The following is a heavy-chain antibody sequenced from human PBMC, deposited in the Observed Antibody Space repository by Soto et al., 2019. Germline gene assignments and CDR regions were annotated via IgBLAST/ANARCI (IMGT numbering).Heavy chain of an antibody. D-gene: IGHD4-17*01. CDR2: FSAGGRA. CDR1: GFSFSSYA. J-gene: IGHJ4*02. Sequence: EVQLLESGGGLVQPGGSLRLSCAASGFSFSSYALSWVRQAPGRGLEWVSTFSAGGRAYYADSVKGRFTLARDTSTNTLHLQTNSLTVEDTAVYYCAKESMPEHYGDTLFDYWGQGTRVTVSS. CDR3: AKESMPEHYGDTLFDY. V-gene: IGHV3-23*01.